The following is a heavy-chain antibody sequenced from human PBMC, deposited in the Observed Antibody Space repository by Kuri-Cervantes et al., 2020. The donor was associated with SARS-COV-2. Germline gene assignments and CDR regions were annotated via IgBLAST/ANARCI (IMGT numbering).Heavy chain of an antibody. CDR1: GFTFSSYA. CDR2: ISGSGGST. Sequence: GESLKISCAASGFTFSSYAMSWVRQAPGKGLEWVSAISGSGGSTYYADSVKGRFTISRDNSENTLYLQMNSLRAEDTAVYYCAKAGDIVVVPAAYFDYWGQGTLVTVSS. J-gene: IGHJ4*02. D-gene: IGHD2-2*01. V-gene: IGHV3-23*01. CDR3: AKAGDIVVVPAAYFDY.